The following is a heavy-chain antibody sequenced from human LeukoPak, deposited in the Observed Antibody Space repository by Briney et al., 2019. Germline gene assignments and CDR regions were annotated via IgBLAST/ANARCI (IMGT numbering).Heavy chain of an antibody. V-gene: IGHV4-34*01. J-gene: IGHJ4*02. Sequence: SETLSLTCAVYGGSFSGYYWSWIRQPPGKGLEWIGEINHSGSTNYNPSLKSRVTISVDTSKNQFSLKLSSVTAADTAVYYCAREGSRITIFGVVTDYPPCFDYWGQGTLVTVSS. CDR2: INHSGST. CDR1: GGSFSGYY. D-gene: IGHD3-3*01. CDR3: AREGSRITIFGVVTDYPPCFDY.